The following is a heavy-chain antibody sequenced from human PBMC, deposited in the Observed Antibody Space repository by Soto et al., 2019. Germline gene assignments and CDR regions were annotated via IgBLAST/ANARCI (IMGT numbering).Heavy chain of an antibody. V-gene: IGHV1-69*13. CDR3: ARGGIAAAGREYYYYYYYGMDV. J-gene: IGHJ6*02. Sequence: SVKVSCKASGGTFSSYAISWVRQAPGQGLEWMGGIIPIFGTANYAQKFQGRVTITADESTSTAYMELSSLRSEDTAVYYCARGGIAAAGREYYYYYYYGMDVWGQGTTVTVSS. CDR1: GGTFSSYA. CDR2: IIPIFGTA. D-gene: IGHD6-13*01.